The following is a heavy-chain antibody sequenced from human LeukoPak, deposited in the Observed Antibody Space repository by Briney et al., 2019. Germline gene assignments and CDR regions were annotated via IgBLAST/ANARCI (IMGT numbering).Heavy chain of an antibody. CDR3: ARDYNDNYDTSGYYWGGNWFDP. Sequence: GGSLRLSCAASGFTFSSYWMHWVRQAPGKGLVWVSRINSDGSSTSYADSVKGRFTISRDNAKNSLYLQMNSLRAEDTAVYYCARDYNDNYDTSGYYWGGNWFDPWGQGTLVTVSS. V-gene: IGHV3-74*01. D-gene: IGHD3-22*01. CDR1: GFTFSSYW. J-gene: IGHJ5*02. CDR2: INSDGSST.